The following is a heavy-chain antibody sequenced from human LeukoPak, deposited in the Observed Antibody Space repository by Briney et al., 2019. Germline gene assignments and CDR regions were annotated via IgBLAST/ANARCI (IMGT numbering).Heavy chain of an antibody. CDR1: GASISRGGYY. CDR3: AKAAGYTSNWYNFDY. Sequence: SETLYLTCTVSGASISRGGYYWSWIRQHPGKGLEWIGYIYYSGSTYYNPSLNSRVTMSVDTSKNRFSLKLTSVTAADTAVYYCAKAAGYTSNWYNFDYWGQGTLVTVSS. CDR2: IYYSGST. V-gene: IGHV4-31*03. D-gene: IGHD6-13*01. J-gene: IGHJ4*02.